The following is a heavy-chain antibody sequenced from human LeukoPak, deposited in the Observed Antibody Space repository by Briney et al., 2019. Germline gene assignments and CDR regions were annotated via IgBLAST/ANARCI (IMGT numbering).Heavy chain of an antibody. Sequence: GGSLRLSCAASGFTFSSYNMNWVHQAPGKGLEWVSSISRSNNYIYYADSVRGRFTISRDNAKDSLYLQMNSLRAEDTAVYYCARDNPGSGWTQCFDYWGQGTLVTVSS. D-gene: IGHD6-19*01. CDR2: ISRSNNYI. CDR3: ARDNPGSGWTQCFDY. V-gene: IGHV3-21*01. CDR1: GFTFSSYN. J-gene: IGHJ4*02.